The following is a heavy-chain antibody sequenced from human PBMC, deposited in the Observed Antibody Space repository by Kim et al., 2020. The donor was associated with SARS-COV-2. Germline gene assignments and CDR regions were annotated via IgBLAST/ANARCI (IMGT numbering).Heavy chain of an antibody. V-gene: IGHV4-34*01. J-gene: IGHJ2*01. CDR3: ARGRYYGSGSPGHPNWYFDL. CDR2: FNHRGHP. Sequence: SETLSLTWADYGGSFSGFYWGWIRQLQGKGLEWIGEFNHRGHPNYNPSLKSRVTISVYTSKNQFSLKLSSVSAADTAVYYCARGRYYGSGSPGHPNWYFDLWGRGTLVTVSS. CDR1: GGSFSGFY. D-gene: IGHD3-10*01.